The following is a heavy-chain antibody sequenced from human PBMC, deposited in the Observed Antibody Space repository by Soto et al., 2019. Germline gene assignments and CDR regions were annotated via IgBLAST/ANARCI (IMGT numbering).Heavy chain of an antibody. CDR2: IRGNGGST. V-gene: IGHV3-23*01. J-gene: IGHJ4*02. CDR3: VKGAWLDY. CDR1: GFTFSTFD. Sequence: PGGSLRLSCTASGFTFSTFDMTWVRQAPGKGLEWVSLIRGNGGSTYYAESVKGRFTISRDISKNTLYLQMNSLRAKDTAVYFCVKGAWLDYWGQGNMVTVSS.